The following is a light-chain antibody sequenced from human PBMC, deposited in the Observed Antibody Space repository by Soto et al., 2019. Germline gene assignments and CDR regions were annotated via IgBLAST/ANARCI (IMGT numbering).Light chain of an antibody. CDR1: QSISTR. V-gene: IGKV3-15*01. CDR3: QQYNNWPPEDT. J-gene: IGKJ2*01. CDR2: GAS. Sequence: EIVMTQSPATLSVSPGERATLSCRASQSISTRLAWYQQRPGQAPRLLLFGASTRATGIPVRFSGSGSGTEFTLTISSLQSEDSAVYYCQQYNNWPPEDTFGQGTKLEIK.